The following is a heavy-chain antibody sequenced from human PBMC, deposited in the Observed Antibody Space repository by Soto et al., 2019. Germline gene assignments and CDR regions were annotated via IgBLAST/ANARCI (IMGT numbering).Heavy chain of an antibody. V-gene: IGHV3-23*01. CDR1: GFTFSSYA. J-gene: IGHJ6*02. Sequence: GGSLRLSCAASGFTFSSYAMSWVRQAPGKGLEWVSAISGSGGSTYYADSVKGRFTISRDNSKNTLYLQMNSLRAEDTAVYYCVFGYSSSYYYYGMDVWGQGTTVTVSS. CDR2: ISGSGGST. D-gene: IGHD6-13*01. CDR3: VFGYSSSYYYYGMDV.